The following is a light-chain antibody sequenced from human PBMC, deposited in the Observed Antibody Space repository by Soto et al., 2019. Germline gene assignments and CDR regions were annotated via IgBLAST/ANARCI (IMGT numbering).Light chain of an antibody. CDR1: QGISIW. Sequence: DVQMTQSPSSVSASVGDRVTITCRASQGISIWLAWYQQKPGKAPKLLIYAASSLHSGVPSRFSGSGSGTDFTLTSSSLQPEDFATYYCQQANSFPQTFGQGTKVEIK. V-gene: IGKV1-12*01. CDR3: QQANSFPQT. CDR2: AAS. J-gene: IGKJ1*01.